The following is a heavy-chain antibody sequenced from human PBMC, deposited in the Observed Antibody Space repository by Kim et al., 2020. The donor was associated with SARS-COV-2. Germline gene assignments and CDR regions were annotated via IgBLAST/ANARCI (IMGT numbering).Heavy chain of an antibody. CDR3: AKDGGMTTYFDYYFDY. CDR2: ISYDGSNK. J-gene: IGHJ4*02. D-gene: IGHD4-17*01. Sequence: GGSLRLSCAASGFTFSSYGMHWVRQAPGKGLEWVAVISYDGSNKYYVDSVKGRFTISRDNSKNTLYLQMNSLRAEDTAVYYCAKDGGMTTYFDYYFDYWGQGTLVTVSS. V-gene: IGHV3-30*18. CDR1: GFTFSSYG.